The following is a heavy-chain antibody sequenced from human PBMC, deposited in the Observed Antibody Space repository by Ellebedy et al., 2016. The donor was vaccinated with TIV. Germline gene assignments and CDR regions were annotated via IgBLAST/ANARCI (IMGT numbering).Heavy chain of an antibody. V-gene: IGHV1-2*02. CDR2: INPNSGGT. Sequence: AASVKVSCKASGYTFTGYYMHWVRQAPGQGLEWMGWINPNSGGTNYAQKFQGRVTMTRDTSISSAYMELSRLRSDDTAVYYCARTPVEYDILTGQYYYYGMDVWGQGTTVTVSS. CDR3: ARTPVEYDILTGQYYYYGMDV. D-gene: IGHD3-9*01. J-gene: IGHJ6*02. CDR1: GYTFTGYY.